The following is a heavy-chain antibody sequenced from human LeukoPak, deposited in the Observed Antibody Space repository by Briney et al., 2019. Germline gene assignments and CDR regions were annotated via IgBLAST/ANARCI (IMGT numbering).Heavy chain of an antibody. CDR2: ISGCGNYI. J-gene: IGHJ4*02. V-gene: IGHV3-21*01. Sequence: GGSLRLSCAASGFTLSIHNMICLRQAPGKGLECVSSISGCGNYIFYADSVKGRFTISRDSAKNSLSLQMNSLRAEDTAVYYCAKDQGFDYYNSSGYYLDYWGQGDLVTVSS. D-gene: IGHD3-22*01. CDR3: AKDQGFDYYNSSGYYLDY. CDR1: GFTLSIHN.